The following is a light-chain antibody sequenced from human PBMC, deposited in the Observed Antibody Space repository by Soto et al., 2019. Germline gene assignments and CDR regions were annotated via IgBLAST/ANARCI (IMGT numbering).Light chain of an antibody. CDR3: QQYRNSPGT. CDR1: QSVSSSY. Sequence: SLWPPYPCPLSLSPGERATLSCRASQSVSSSYLAWYQQKPGQAPRLLIYGASSRATGIPDRFSGSGSGTDFTLTISRLEPEDFAVYYCQQYRNSPGTFGQGTKVDI. V-gene: IGKV3-20*01. J-gene: IGKJ1*01. CDR2: GAS.